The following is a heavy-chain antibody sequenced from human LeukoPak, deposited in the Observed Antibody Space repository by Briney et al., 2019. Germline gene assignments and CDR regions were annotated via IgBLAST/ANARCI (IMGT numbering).Heavy chain of an antibody. J-gene: IGHJ4*02. CDR1: GGSLSSRSYY. Sequence: SQTLSLTCTVSGGSLSSRSYYWSWIRQPAGKALEWIGRIYTSGSTNYNPSLKSRVTISVDTSKNHFSLKLSSVTVANTAVHDCARSGHYYDSSGYYSYYFDYWGQGTLVTVSS. CDR2: IYTSGST. D-gene: IGHD3-22*01. CDR3: ARSGHYYDSSGYYSYYFDY. V-gene: IGHV4-61*02.